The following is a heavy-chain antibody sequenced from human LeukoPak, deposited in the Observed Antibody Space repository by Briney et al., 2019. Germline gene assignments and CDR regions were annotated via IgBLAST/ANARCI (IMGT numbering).Heavy chain of an antibody. Sequence: GGSLRLSCAASGFTFSSYAMSWVRQAPGEGLEWVSAISGSGGSTYYADSVKGRFTISRDNSKNTLYLQMNSLRAEDTAVYYCAKDNRPYYDSSGYWVFQHWGQGTLVTVSS. D-gene: IGHD3-22*01. CDR1: GFTFSSYA. CDR3: AKDNRPYYDSSGYWVFQH. V-gene: IGHV3-23*01. J-gene: IGHJ1*01. CDR2: ISGSGGST.